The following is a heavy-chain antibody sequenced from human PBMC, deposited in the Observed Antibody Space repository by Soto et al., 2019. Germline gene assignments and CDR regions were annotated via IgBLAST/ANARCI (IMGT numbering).Heavy chain of an antibody. CDR1: GGSFSGYY. D-gene: IGHD3-22*01. J-gene: IGHJ4*02. Sequence: PSETLSLTCAVYGGSFSGYYWSWIRQPPGKGLEWIGSMYQSGSTYYSPSLKSRVTISVDTSKNQFSLRLSSVTAADTAVYYCAGRYPYDSSGYHLDYWGQGTLVTVSS. V-gene: IGHV4-34*01. CDR3: AGRYPYDSSGYHLDY. CDR2: MYQSGST.